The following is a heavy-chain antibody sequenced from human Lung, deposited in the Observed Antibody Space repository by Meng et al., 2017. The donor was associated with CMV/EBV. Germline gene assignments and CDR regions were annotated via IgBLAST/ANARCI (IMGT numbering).Heavy chain of an antibody. CDR3: ASATYMTTQQGWFDT. CDR2: IVPLLRTP. J-gene: IGHJ5*02. D-gene: IGHD4-11*01. V-gene: IGHV1-69*08. Sequence: SXXVSXXAYGGNFNSYSFIWVRQAPGQGLEWVGRIVPLLRTPIFAQSFQGRVTITADRSSSTTYMELSRLRSEDTAVYYCASATYMTTQQGWFDTWGQGTLVTVSS. CDR1: GGNFNSYS.